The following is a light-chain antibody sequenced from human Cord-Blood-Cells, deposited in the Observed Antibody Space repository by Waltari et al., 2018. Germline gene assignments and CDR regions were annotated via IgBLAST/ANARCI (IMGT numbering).Light chain of an antibody. CDR1: QRLVYSDGNTY. Sequence: DVVMTQSPLSLPVTLGQPDSIPCRSRQRLVYSDGNTYLNWFQQRPGRSPRRLIYKVSNRDSGVPDRFSGSGSVTDFTLKISRVEAEDVGVYYCMQGTHWPPWTFGQGTKVEIK. J-gene: IGKJ1*01. CDR2: KVS. CDR3: MQGTHWPPWT. V-gene: IGKV2-30*01.